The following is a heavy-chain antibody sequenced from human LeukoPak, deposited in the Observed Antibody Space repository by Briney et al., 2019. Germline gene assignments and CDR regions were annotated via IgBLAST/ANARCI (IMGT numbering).Heavy chain of an antibody. Sequence: GGSLRLSCAASGFTFSRYSMNWVRQAPGKGLEWVSYISSSSSTIHYADSVKGRFTISRDNAKNSLYLQMNSLRAEDTAVYYCARDGVVVVVAATPGHYYYYGMDVWGQGTTVTVSS. CDR2: ISSSSSTI. CDR3: ARDGVVVVVAATPGHYYYYGMDV. V-gene: IGHV3-48*04. D-gene: IGHD2-15*01. CDR1: GFTFSRYS. J-gene: IGHJ6*02.